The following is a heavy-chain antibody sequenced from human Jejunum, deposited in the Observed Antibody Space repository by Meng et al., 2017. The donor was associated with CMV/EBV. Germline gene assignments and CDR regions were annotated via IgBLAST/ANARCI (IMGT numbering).Heavy chain of an antibody. V-gene: IGHV1-3*04. J-gene: IGHJ4*02. D-gene: IGHD2-21*01. CDR1: GYTFTNFA. CDR3: ASGGDCYGY. CDR2: IYTDSGDT. Sequence: QVQLVQSGAEVKRPGASVKISCKTSGYTFTNFAIHWVRQAPGQRLEWMGWIYTDSGDTKFSQKFQGRVSFTSDTSATTAYMELSSLRSEDTAVYYCASGGDCYGYWGQGTLVTVSS.